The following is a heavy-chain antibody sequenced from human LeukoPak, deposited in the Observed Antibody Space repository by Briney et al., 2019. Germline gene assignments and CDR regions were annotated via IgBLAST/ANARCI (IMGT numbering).Heavy chain of an antibody. CDR2: INPSCCSP. J-gene: IGHJ4*02. CDR3: ARDPRYRSSWYVEY. CDR1: GYTFTSYY. Sequence: ASVKVSCKASGYTFTSYYLHSVRQAPGQGLEWMGIINPSCCSPSYAQKFQGRVTMTQDTCPSTVHMELSSLRSEDTGVCYRARDPRYRSSWYVEYWGQGTLVTVSS. V-gene: IGHV1-46*01. D-gene: IGHD6-13*01.